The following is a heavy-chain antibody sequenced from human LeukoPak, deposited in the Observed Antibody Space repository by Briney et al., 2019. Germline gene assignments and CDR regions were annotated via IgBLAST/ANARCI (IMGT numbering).Heavy chain of an antibody. D-gene: IGHD2-2*02. Sequence: GGSLRLSCAASGFTFDDYAMHWVRQAPGKGLEWVSGISWNSGSIGYADSVKGRFTISRDNAKNSLYLQMNSLRAEDTALYYCAKDSVVVPAAIPLPESDGAFDIWGQGTTVTVSS. CDR1: GFTFDDYA. CDR2: ISWNSGSI. CDR3: AKDSVVVPAAIPLPESDGAFDI. V-gene: IGHV3-9*01. J-gene: IGHJ3*02.